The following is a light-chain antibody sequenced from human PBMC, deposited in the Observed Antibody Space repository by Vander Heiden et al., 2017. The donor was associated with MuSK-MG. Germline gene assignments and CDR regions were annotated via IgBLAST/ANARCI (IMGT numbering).Light chain of an antibody. CDR3: QSADSSGTYVV. CDR2: KDN. V-gene: IGLV3-25*03. J-gene: IGLJ2*01. Sequence: SYEMTQPPSVSVSPGQTARITCSEDALPKQYAYWYQQKPGQAPVLVIYKDNERPSGIPERFSGSSSGTTVTLTISGVQTEDEADYSCQSADSSGTYVVFGGGTKLTVL. CDR1: ALPKQY.